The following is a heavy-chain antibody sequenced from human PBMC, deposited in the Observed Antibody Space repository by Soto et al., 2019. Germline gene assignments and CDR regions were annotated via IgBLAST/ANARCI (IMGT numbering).Heavy chain of an antibody. Sequence: SETLSLTCTVSGGSISSTSYYWGWIRQAPGKGLEWIGSVFYSGSTYYNLSLKSRVTISVDTSKNQFSLKLSSVAAADTAVYYCARQAGYYSLDYWGQGTLVTVSS. CDR2: VFYSGST. J-gene: IGHJ4*02. V-gene: IGHV4-39*01. CDR1: GGSISSTSYY. D-gene: IGHD3-9*01. CDR3: ARQAGYYSLDY.